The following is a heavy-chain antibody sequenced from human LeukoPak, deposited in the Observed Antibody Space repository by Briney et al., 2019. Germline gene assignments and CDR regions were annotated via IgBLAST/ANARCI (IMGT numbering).Heavy chain of an antibody. CDR1: GYSISSGYY. D-gene: IGHD3-3*01. J-gene: IGHJ5*02. Sequence: PSETLSLTCAVSGYSISSGYYWGWIRPPPGKGLEWIGSIYHSGSTYYNPSLKSRVTISVDTSKNQFSLKLSSVTAADTALYYCARQTTIFGVGNWFDHWGQGTLVTVSS. CDR2: IYHSGST. CDR3: ARQTTIFGVGNWFDH. V-gene: IGHV4-38-2*01.